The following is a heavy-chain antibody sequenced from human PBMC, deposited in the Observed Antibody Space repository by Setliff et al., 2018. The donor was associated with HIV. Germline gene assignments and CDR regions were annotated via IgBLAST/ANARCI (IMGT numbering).Heavy chain of an antibody. J-gene: IGHJ4*02. D-gene: IGHD3-3*01. CDR3: TTLEFYYPLDY. CDR2: IDNNGGSR. Sequence: GGSLRLSCAASGFTFSNYGMHWVRQAPGKGLEWVSRIDNNGGSRGYADSVQGRFTISRDDSKNTLYLQISSLRTEDTAVYFCTTLEFYYPLDYWGQGTLVTVSS. CDR1: GFTFSNYG. V-gene: IGHV3-74*01.